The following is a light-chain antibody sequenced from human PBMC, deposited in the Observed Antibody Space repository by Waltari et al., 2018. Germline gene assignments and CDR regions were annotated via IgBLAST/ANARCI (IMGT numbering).Light chain of an antibody. J-gene: IGKJ2*01. CDR3: HQYYSTPFT. V-gene: IGKV4-1*01. Sequence: DIVMTQSPESLAVSLGERATINCKSSQSVLYSSNNKNQLAWYQQKPGQPPKLLLYWASNRESGVPDRFSGSGSETDFTLTISSLQAEDVAVYYCHQYYSTPFTFGQGTKLEIK. CDR2: WAS. CDR1: QSVLYSSNNKNQ.